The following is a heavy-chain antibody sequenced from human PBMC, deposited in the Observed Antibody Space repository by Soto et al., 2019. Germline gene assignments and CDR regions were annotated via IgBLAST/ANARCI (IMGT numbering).Heavy chain of an antibody. V-gene: IGHV4-59*08. CDR1: GDSISSYD. Sequence: QVQLQESGPGLVKPSETLSLTCTVSGDSISSYDWSWIRQPPGKRLEWIGYISHSGSTSYNPSLKSRVTISVDTSKNQFSLKATSVSAADTAVYYCARHRERGRGQHYFYYMDVWGKGTTVTVSS. CDR2: ISHSGST. J-gene: IGHJ6*03. CDR3: ARHRERGRGQHYFYYMDV. D-gene: IGHD1-26*01.